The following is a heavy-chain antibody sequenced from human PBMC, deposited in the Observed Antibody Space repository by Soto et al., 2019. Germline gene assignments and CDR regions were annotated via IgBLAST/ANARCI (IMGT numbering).Heavy chain of an antibody. CDR2: IKTKTDGGTT. Sequence: GGSLRLSCAASGFTFSNAWMSWALQAPGPGLEWVGCIKTKTDGGTTDYAAPVKGRVTISRDDSKNTLYLTMNSLTADDTAVYYCTTADLTFQFRATDAFDIWGQGTMVTVSS. V-gene: IGHV3-15*01. J-gene: IGHJ3*02. CDR3: TTADLTFQFRATDAFDI. CDR1: GFTFSNAW.